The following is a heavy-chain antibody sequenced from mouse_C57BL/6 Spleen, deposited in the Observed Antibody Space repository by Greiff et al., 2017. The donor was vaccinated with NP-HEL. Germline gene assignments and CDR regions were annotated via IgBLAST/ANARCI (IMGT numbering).Heavy chain of an antibody. J-gene: IGHJ4*01. CDR3: ARVTTVVAKDAMYY. D-gene: IGHD1-1*01. V-gene: IGHV5-4*01. Sequence: EVHLVESGGGLVKPGGSLKLSCAASGFTFSSYAMSWVRQTPEKRLEWVATISDGGSYTYYPDNVKGRFTISRDNAKNNLYLQMSHLKSEDTAMYYCARVTTVVAKDAMYYWGQGTSVTVST. CDR1: GFTFSSYA. CDR2: ISDGGSYT.